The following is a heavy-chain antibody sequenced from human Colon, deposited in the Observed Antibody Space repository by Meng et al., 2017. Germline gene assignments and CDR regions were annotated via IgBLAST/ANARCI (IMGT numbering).Heavy chain of an antibody. CDR2: IYHSGNT. J-gene: IGHJ4*02. CDR1: GGSLSNRNW. D-gene: IGHD5-18*01. CDR3: ASRGFSYGYVSF. Sequence: QGQLQERGAGLVKPSGSLSLNCAVSGGSLSNRNWWSWVRQSTGKGLEWIGEIYHSGNTNYNPSLKSRVTISVDKSKNQFSLKVSSVTAADTAVYYCASRGFSYGYVSFWGQGTLVTVSS. V-gene: IGHV4-4*02.